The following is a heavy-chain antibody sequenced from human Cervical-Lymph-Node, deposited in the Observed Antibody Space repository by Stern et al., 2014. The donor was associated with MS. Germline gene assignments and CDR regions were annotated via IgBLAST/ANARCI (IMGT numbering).Heavy chain of an antibody. V-gene: IGHV1-69*01. D-gene: IGHD3-10*01. CDR2: IIPMFGTA. J-gene: IGHJ6*02. Sequence: VQLVESGAEVKKPGSSVRVSCKASGGTFSRYAISWVRQAPGPGLEWMGWIIPMFGTANYAQKFQGRVTITADDSTTTAYMEVSSLRSEDTAVYYCASSVGELTPEAVWGQGTTVTVFS. CDR1: GGTFSRYA. CDR3: ASSVGELTPEAV.